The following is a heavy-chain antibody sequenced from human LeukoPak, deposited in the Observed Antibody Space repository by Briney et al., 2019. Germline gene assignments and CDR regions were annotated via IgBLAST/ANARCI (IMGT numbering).Heavy chain of an antibody. D-gene: IGHD1-1*01. J-gene: IGHJ4*02. CDR2: IYYSGST. V-gene: IGHV4-31*03. CDR1: GGSISSGGYY. CDR3: ARAYTVYFDY. Sequence: PSETLSLTCTVSGGSISSGGYYWSWIRQHPGKGLEWIGYIYYSGSTYYNPSLKSRVTISGDTSKNQFSLKLSSVTAADTAVSYCARAYTVYFDYWGQGTLVTVPS.